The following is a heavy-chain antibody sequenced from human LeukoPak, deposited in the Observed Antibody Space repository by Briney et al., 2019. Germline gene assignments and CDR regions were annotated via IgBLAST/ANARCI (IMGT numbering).Heavy chain of an antibody. D-gene: IGHD4-17*01. CDR2: INPNSGGT. J-gene: IGHJ6*03. CDR1: GYTFTGYY. CDR3: ARERDGDQGNYYYYMDV. Sequence: ASVKVSCKASGYTFTGYYMHWVRQAPGQGLEWMGWINPNSGGTNYAQKFQGRVTMTRDTSISTAYMELSRLRSDDTAVYYCARERDGDQGNYYYYMDVWGKGTTVTISS. V-gene: IGHV1-2*02.